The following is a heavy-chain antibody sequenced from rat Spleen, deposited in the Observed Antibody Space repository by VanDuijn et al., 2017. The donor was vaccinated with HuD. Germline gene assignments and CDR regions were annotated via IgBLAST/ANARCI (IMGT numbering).Heavy chain of an antibody. Sequence: EVQLVESGGGLVQPGRSLKLSCTASGLSFSNYDMAWVRQTLTKGLEWVAFINIGGGDTYYGDSVKGRFTISRDNAKSTLYLQMNSLRSEDTATYYCTREETLYWYFDFWGPGTMVTVSS. CDR2: INIGGGDT. J-gene: IGHJ1*01. CDR1: GLSFSNYD. V-gene: IGHV5-25*01. CDR3: TREETLYWYFDF. D-gene: IGHD3-4*01.